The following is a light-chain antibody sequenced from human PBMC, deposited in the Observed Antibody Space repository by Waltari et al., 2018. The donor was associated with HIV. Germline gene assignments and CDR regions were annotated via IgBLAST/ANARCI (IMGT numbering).Light chain of an antibody. CDR2: GAS. CDR3: QHYHNWPPWT. Sequence: EIIMTQSPVTLSVSPGEKATISCRASHSVTRNLAWYQQKPGQAPRLLIYGASTRATGIPARFSGSGSGTEFILTISSLQSEDFAIYYCQHYHNWPPWTFGQGTKVEIK. V-gene: IGKV3-15*01. J-gene: IGKJ1*01. CDR1: HSVTRN.